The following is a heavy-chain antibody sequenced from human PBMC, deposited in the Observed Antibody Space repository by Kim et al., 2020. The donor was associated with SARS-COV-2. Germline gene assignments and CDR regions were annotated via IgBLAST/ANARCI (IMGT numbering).Heavy chain of an antibody. V-gene: IGHV3-23*01. J-gene: IGHJ4*02. D-gene: IGHD3-3*01. CDR3: AKDTGAITIFGVVIIGYFDY. Sequence: RFTISRDKSKNTLYLQMNSLRAEDTAVYYCAKDTGAITIFGVVIIGYFDYWGQGTLVTVSS.